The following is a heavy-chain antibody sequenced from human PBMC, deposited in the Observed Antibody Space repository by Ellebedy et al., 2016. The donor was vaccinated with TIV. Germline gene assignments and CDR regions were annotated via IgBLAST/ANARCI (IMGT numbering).Heavy chain of an antibody. Sequence: GESLKISCAASGFTFSSYSMNWVRQAPGKGLEWVSYISSSSGTIYYADSVKGRFTISRDNAKNSLYLQMSSLRAEDTAVYYCARDPGHSRSPPFDCWGQGTLVTVSS. CDR3: ARDPGHSRSPPFDC. D-gene: IGHD6-13*01. CDR1: GFTFSSYS. V-gene: IGHV3-48*01. J-gene: IGHJ4*02. CDR2: ISSSSGTI.